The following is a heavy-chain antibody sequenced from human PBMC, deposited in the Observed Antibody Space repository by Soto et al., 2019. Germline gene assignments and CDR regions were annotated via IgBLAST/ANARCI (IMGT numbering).Heavy chain of an antibody. Sequence: PGGSLRLSCSASGFTFSSYAMHWVRQAPGKGLEYVSAISSNGGSTYYADSVKGRFTISRDNSKNTLYLQMSSLRAEDTAVYYCVKDRITMIVVGPGAFDIWGQGTMVTVSS. CDR3: VKDRITMIVVGPGAFDI. CDR1: GFTFSSYA. D-gene: IGHD3-22*01. J-gene: IGHJ3*02. CDR2: ISSNGGST. V-gene: IGHV3-64D*08.